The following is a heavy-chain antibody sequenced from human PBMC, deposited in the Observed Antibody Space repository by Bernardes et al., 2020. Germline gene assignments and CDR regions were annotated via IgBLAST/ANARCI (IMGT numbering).Heavy chain of an antibody. J-gene: IGHJ4*02. CDR1: GFTFSSYS. CDR2: ISSSSSYI. CDR3: ARASFGVPYLIHY. V-gene: IGHV3-21*01. D-gene: IGHD3-3*01. Sequence: GGSLRLSCAASGFTFSSYSMNWVRQAPGKGLEWVSSISSSSSYIYYADSVKGRFTISRDNAKNSLYLQMNSLRAEDTAVYYCARASFGVPYLIHYWGQGTLVTVSS.